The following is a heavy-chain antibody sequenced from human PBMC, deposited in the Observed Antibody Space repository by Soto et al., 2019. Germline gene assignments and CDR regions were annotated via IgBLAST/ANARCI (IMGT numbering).Heavy chain of an antibody. CDR1: GFTFDDYG. J-gene: IGHJ3*02. D-gene: IGHD2-2*01. Sequence: PGGSLRLSCAASGFTFDDYGMSWVRQAPGKGLEWVSGINWNGGSTGYADSVKGRFTISRDNDKNSPYLQMNSLRAEDTALYHCARDQLPRAHAFDIWGQGTMVTVSS. V-gene: IGHV3-20*01. CDR3: ARDQLPRAHAFDI. CDR2: INWNGGST.